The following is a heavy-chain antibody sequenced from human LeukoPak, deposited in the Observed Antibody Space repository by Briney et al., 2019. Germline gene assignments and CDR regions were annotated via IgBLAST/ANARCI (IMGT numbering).Heavy chain of an antibody. CDR1: GFSFSSYW. Sequence: PGGSLRLSCAASGFSFSSYWMHWVRQAPGKGLVWVARIQYDGSTTNYAHSVKGRFTISRDNAKKTLYVQMNSLRAEDTAVYYCARALVAGVTLNALDIWGQGTMVTVSS. CDR3: ARALVAGVTLNALDI. CDR2: IQYDGSTT. V-gene: IGHV3-74*01. J-gene: IGHJ3*02. D-gene: IGHD2-15*01.